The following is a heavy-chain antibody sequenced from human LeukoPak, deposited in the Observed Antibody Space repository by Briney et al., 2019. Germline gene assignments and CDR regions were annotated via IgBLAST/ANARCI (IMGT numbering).Heavy chain of an antibody. Sequence: SETLSLTCTVSGGSISSSSYYWGWIRQPPGKGLEWIGSIYYSGSTYYNPSLKSRVTISVDTSKNQFSLKLSSVTAADTAVYYCARRIAAADAFDIWGQGTMVTVSS. CDR3: ARRIAAADAFDI. D-gene: IGHD6-13*01. J-gene: IGHJ3*02. CDR2: IYYSGST. CDR1: GGSISSSSYY. V-gene: IGHV4-39*07.